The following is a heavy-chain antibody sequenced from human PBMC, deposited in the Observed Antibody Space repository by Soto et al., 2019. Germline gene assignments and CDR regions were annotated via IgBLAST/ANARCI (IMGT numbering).Heavy chain of an antibody. V-gene: IGHV3-33*01. D-gene: IGHD3-22*01. CDR3: ARERDYYDSSGYYNYFDY. Sequence: GGSLRLSCAASGFTFSSYGMHWVRQAPGKGLEWVAVIWYDGSNKYYADSVKGRFTISRDNSKNTLYLQMNSLRAEDTAVYYCARERDYYDSSGYYNYFDYWGQGTLVTVSS. CDR1: GFTFSSYG. CDR2: IWYDGSNK. J-gene: IGHJ4*02.